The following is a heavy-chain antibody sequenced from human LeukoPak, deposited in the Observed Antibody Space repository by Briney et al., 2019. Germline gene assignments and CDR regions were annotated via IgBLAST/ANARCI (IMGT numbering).Heavy chain of an antibody. Sequence: ASVKVSCKASGGTFSSYAISWVRQAPGQGLEWMGGIIPIFGTANYAQKFQGRVTITADESTSTAYMELSSLRSEDTAVYCCARAPSGYSYGFRYYFDYWGQGTLVTVSS. V-gene: IGHV1-69*13. CDR2: IIPIFGTA. J-gene: IGHJ4*02. CDR3: ARAPSGYSYGFRYYFDY. CDR1: GGTFSSYA. D-gene: IGHD5-18*01.